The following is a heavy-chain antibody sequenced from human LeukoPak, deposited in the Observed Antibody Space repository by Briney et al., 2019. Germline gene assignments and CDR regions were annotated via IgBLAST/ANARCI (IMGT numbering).Heavy chain of an antibody. CDR2: IKQDGSEK. CDR3: ARADSSSWDY. CDR1: ELTFSSYW. D-gene: IGHD6-13*01. J-gene: IGHJ4*02. Sequence: GGSLRLSCAASELTFSSYWMSWVRQAPGKGLEWVANIKQDGSEKYYVDSVKGRFTISRDNAKNSLYLQMNSLRAEDTAVYYCARADSSSWDYWGQGTLVTVSS. V-gene: IGHV3-7*01.